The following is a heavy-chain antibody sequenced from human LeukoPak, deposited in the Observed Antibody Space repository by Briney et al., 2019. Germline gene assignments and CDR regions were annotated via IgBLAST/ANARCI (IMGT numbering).Heavy chain of an antibody. V-gene: IGHV1-69*06. CDR1: GGTFSSYA. J-gene: IGHJ6*04. D-gene: IGHD2-2*01. CDR3: ARGYCSSTSWYAGVYYHGMDV. CDR2: IIPIFGTA. Sequence: SVKVSCKASGGTFSSYAISWVRQAPGQGLEWMGGIIPIFGTANYAQKFQGRVTITADKSTSTAYMELSSLRSEDTAVYYCARGYCSSTSWYAGVYYHGMDVWGKGTTVTVSS.